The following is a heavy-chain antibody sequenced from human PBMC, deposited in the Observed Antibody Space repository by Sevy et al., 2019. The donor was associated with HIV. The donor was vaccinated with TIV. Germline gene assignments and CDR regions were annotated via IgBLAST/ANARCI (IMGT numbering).Heavy chain of an antibody. Sequence: SQSLSLTCTVSGGSVSSGSYYWSWIRQPPGKGLEWIGYIYYSGSTNYNPSLKSRVTISVDTSKNQFSLKLSSVTAADTAVYYCARRGISYAFDIWGQGTMVTVSS. D-gene: IGHD2-21*01. CDR1: GGSVSSGSYY. V-gene: IGHV4-61*01. J-gene: IGHJ3*02. CDR2: IYYSGST. CDR3: ARRGISYAFDI.